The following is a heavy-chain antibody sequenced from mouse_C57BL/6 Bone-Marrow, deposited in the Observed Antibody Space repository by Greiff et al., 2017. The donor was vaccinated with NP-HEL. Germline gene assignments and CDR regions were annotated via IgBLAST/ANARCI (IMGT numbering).Heavy chain of an antibody. CDR2: IHPNSGST. D-gene: IGHD2-1*01. J-gene: IGHJ3*01. V-gene: IGHV1-64*01. CDR1: GYTFTSYW. Sequence: VQLQQPGAEMVKPGASVKLSCKASGYTFTSYWMHWVKQRPGQGLEWIGMIHPNSGSTNYNEKFKSKATLTVDKSSSTAYMQLSSLTSEDSAVYYCARGRVPLLSLPYWGQGTLVTVSA. CDR3: ARGRVPLLSLPY.